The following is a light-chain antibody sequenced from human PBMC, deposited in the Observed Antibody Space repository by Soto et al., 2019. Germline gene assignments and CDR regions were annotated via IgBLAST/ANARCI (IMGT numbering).Light chain of an antibody. Sequence: QSVLAQPSSLSGSPEQSVTISCTGTISDVGTYNLVSWYQQRPGKAPKLIIYEVAERPSGVSNRFSGSKFGNTASLTISGLLPEDEADYYCCSYGGSSALTYVFGTGTKVTVL. CDR2: EVA. CDR3: CSYGGSSALTYV. J-gene: IGLJ1*01. CDR1: ISDVGTYNL. V-gene: IGLV2-23*02.